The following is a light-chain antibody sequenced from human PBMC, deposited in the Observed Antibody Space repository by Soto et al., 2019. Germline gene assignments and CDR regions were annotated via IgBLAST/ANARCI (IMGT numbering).Light chain of an antibody. CDR2: GVS. Sequence: EIVLTQSPGTLSLSPGERATLSCRTGQSVSGNYLIWYQQKPGQPPRLLIYGVSSRATGIPDRFSGSGSGTAFTLTISRLEPEDFAVYYCQQFSAFGQGTKVELK. V-gene: IGKV3-20*01. J-gene: IGKJ1*01. CDR1: QSVSGNY. CDR3: QQFSA.